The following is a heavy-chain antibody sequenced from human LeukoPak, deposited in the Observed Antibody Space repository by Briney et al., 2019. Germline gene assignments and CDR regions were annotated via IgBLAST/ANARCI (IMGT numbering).Heavy chain of an antibody. D-gene: IGHD5-24*01. V-gene: IGHV3-7*01. Sequence: PGGSLRLSCAASGFTFSSYAMSWVRQAPGKGLEWVANIPDDGSETNYVDSVKGRFIISRDNAKNSLSLQMNSLREEDTALYYCARGWATIPDWGQGTLVTVSS. J-gene: IGHJ1*01. CDR2: IPDDGSET. CDR3: ARGWATIPD. CDR1: GFTFSSYA.